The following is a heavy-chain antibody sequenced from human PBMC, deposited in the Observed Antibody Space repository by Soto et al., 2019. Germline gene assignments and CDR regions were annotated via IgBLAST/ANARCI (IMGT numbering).Heavy chain of an antibody. V-gene: IGHV4-34*01. CDR3: ARGGRGHSYGPLDY. Sequence: SETLSLTCAVYGGSFSGYYWSWIRQPPGKGLEWIGEINHSGSTNYNPSLKSRVTISVDTSKNQFSLKLSSVTAADTAVYYCARGGRGHSYGPLDYWGQGTLVTVSS. D-gene: IGHD5-18*01. J-gene: IGHJ4*02. CDR2: INHSGST. CDR1: GGSFSGYY.